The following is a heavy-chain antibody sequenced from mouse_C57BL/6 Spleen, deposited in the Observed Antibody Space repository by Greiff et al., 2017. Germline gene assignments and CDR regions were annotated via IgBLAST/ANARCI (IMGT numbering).Heavy chain of an antibody. V-gene: IGHV14-2*01. CDR3: ARWGLRYYAMDY. Sequence: VQLQQSGAELVKPGASVKLSCTASGFNIKDYYMHWVKQRTEQGLEWIGRIDPEDGETKYAPKFPGKATITADTSSNTAYLQLSSLTSEDTAVYYCARWGLRYYAMDYWGQGTSVTVSS. J-gene: IGHJ4*01. CDR1: GFNIKDYY. D-gene: IGHD2-4*01. CDR2: IDPEDGET.